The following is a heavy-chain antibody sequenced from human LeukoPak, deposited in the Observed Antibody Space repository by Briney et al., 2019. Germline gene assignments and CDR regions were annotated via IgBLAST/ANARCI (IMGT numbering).Heavy chain of an antibody. CDR3: ARGGTDGYILGPFDF. J-gene: IGHJ4*02. CDR2: IGSSVSTK. CDR1: GFTFSNAW. V-gene: IGHV3-48*04. D-gene: IGHD5-24*01. Sequence: GGSLRLSCAASGFTFSNAWMNWVRQVPGKGLEWVSYIGSSVSTKYYADSVKGRFSISRDNAKNLLYLQINSLRAEDTAVYYCARGGTDGYILGPFDFWGQGTLVTVSS.